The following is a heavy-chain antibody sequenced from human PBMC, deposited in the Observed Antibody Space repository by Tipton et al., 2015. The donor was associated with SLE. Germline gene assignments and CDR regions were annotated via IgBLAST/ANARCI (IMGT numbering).Heavy chain of an antibody. D-gene: IGHD3-22*01. Sequence: SLRLSCAASGFTFSSYSMNWVRQAPGKGLEWVSSISSSSSYIYYADSVKGRFTISRDNAKNSLYLQMNSLRAEDTAVYYCARERYYDSSGYYYWGQGTLVTVSS. CDR2: ISSSSSYI. V-gene: IGHV3-21*01. CDR3: ARERYYDSSGYYY. J-gene: IGHJ4*02. CDR1: GFTFSSYS.